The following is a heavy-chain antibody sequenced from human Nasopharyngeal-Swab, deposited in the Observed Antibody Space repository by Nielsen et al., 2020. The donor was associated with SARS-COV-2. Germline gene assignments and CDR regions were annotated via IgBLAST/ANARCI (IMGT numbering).Heavy chain of an antibody. D-gene: IGHD5-12*01. CDR2: IITTTATI. V-gene: IGHV3-48*03. CDR3: AREVPYSGHDDAFDL. CDR1: GSVFRYYE. Sequence: GESLKISCAASGSVFRYYEMNWVRQAPGKGLEWISYIITTTATIYYADSVKGRFTISRDNAKNSLYLQMNSLRAEDTAVYYCAREVPYSGHDDAFDLWGQGTMVTVSS. J-gene: IGHJ3*01.